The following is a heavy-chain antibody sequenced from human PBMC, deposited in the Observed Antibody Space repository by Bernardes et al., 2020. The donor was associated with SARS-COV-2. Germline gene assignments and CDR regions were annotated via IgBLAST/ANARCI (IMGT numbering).Heavy chain of an antibody. CDR2: IKKNGGST. CDR1: GFTFDDYG. Sequence: GGSLRLSCAASGFTFDDYGMRWVRQGPGKGLEWVSGIKKNGGSTGYADSVEGRFTISRDNAKNSLYLQVKSLRAEDTALYYCVRGYFYGPFDLWGQGILVTVSS. CDR3: VRGYFYGPFDL. J-gene: IGHJ4*02. D-gene: IGHD5-18*01. V-gene: IGHV3-20*04.